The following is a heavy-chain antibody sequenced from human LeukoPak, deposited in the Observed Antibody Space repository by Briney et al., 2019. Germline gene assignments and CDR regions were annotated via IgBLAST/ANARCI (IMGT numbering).Heavy chain of an antibody. CDR1: GYRLPSYC. CDR2: IYPGDSDP. Sequence: GESLKIPRKGSGYRLPSYCYHRGPQMPGTGLVWMGMIYPGDSDPRYSPSFQGQVTISADKSISTAYLQWSSLKASDTAMYYCARLWGRGYSYGPLDYWGQGTLVTVSS. CDR3: ARLWGRGYSYGPLDY. J-gene: IGHJ4*02. D-gene: IGHD5-18*01. V-gene: IGHV5-51*01.